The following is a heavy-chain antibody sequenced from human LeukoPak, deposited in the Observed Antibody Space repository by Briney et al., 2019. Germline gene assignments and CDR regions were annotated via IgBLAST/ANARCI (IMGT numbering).Heavy chain of an antibody. Sequence: GRSLRLSCAASGFTFSSSVMSWVRQAPGKGLEWVSAISGSGGRTYYADSVRGRFTVSRDYSKNTLYLQMNSLRAEDTAVYYCAKVHDYGDYPVNYGMDVWGQGTTVTVSS. CDR1: GFTFSSSV. CDR2: ISGSGGRT. D-gene: IGHD4-17*01. J-gene: IGHJ6*02. V-gene: IGHV3-23*01. CDR3: AKVHDYGDYPVNYGMDV.